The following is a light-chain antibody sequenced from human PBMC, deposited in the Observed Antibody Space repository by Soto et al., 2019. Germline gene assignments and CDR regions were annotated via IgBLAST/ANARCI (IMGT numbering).Light chain of an antibody. J-gene: IGLJ3*02. CDR3: SSYAGRSTFV. CDR1: SSDVGSYNL. Sequence: QSALTQPASVSGSPGQSITIFCTGTSSDVGSYNLVSWYQQLPGTAPKLIIYEDTKRPSGVSGRFSGSKSGNTASLTISGLQPEAEADYYCSSYAGRSTFVFGGGTKLTVL. V-gene: IGLV2-23*02. CDR2: EDT.